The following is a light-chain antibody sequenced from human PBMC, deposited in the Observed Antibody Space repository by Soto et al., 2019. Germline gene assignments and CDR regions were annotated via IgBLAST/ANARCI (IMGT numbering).Light chain of an antibody. CDR3: QQSLQTPLT. Sequence: DIQMTQSPSSLSASVGDRVTISCRASVCVNNFLNWYQQIPGRAPKLLIYAASNLQTGAPSRFSGSGSGTDFTLTITNLQPGEFATYFCQQSLQTPLTVGGGTTV. CDR1: VCVNNF. V-gene: IGKV1-39*01. J-gene: IGKJ4*01. CDR2: AAS.